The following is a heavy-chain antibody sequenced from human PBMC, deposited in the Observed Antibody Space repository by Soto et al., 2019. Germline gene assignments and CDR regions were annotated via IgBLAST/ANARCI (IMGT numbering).Heavy chain of an antibody. CDR1: GGTFSSYA. Sequence: QVQLVQSGAEVKKPGSSVKVSCTASGGTFSSYAISWVRQAPGQGLEWMGGIMPIFGITNYAQKFKGRVTITVGESTSTAYMELSSLRSEDTAVYYCAIGDSRWFDPWGQGTLVTVSS. V-gene: IGHV1-69*01. J-gene: IGHJ5*02. D-gene: IGHD3-3*01. CDR3: AIGDSRWFDP. CDR2: IMPIFGIT.